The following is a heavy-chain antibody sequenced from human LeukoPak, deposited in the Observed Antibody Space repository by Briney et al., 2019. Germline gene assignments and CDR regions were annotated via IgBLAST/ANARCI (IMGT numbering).Heavy chain of an antibody. V-gene: IGHV3-21*06. D-gene: IGHD2-8*02. Sequence: GGSLRLSCEASGFTFSAYNMLWVRQAPQKGLEWVSSISSSVNYIYYGDSVKGRFIISRDNAKNSLSLKMHNLRTEDTAVYYCARVSPQSYVGGVLKGYYIDYWGHGTLVTVSS. CDR3: ARVSPQSYVGGVLKGYYIDY. CDR1: GFTFSAYN. J-gene: IGHJ4*01. CDR2: ISSSVNYI.